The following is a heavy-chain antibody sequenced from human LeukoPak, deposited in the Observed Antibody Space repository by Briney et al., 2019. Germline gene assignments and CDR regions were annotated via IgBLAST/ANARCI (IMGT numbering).Heavy chain of an antibody. V-gene: IGHV1-69*06. J-gene: IGHJ4*02. CDR2: IIPIFGTA. D-gene: IGHD3-10*01. CDR1: GGTFTSYA. Sequence: ASVKVSCKASGGTFTSYAISWVRQAPGQGLEWMGGIIPIFGTANYAQKFQGRVTITADKSTGTAYMELSSLRSEDTAVYYGARCHLTGSYYSRAPAGYFDYWGQGTLVSVSS. CDR3: ARCHLTGSYYSRAPAGYFDY.